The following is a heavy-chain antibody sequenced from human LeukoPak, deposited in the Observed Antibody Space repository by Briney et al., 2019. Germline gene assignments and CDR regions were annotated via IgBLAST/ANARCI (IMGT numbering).Heavy chain of an antibody. Sequence: ASVKVSCKASGYTFTSYGISWVRQAPGQGLEWMGWISANNGNTNYAQKLQGRVTMTTDTSTSTAYMELRSLRSDDTAVYYCARDKVGPGPPSGYYYDSSGYYYDPFFDYWGQGTLVTVSS. CDR1: GYTFTSYG. D-gene: IGHD3-22*01. J-gene: IGHJ4*02. V-gene: IGHV1-18*01. CDR2: ISANNGNT. CDR3: ARDKVGPGPPSGYYYDSSGYYYDPFFDY.